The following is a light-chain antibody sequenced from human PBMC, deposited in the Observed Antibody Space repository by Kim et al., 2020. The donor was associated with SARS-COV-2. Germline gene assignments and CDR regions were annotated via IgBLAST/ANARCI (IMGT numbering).Light chain of an antibody. V-gene: IGLV6-57*03. CDR3: QSYDSSSIGVV. CDR1: SGSIASNY. CDR2: EDN. Sequence: NFMLTQPHSVSESPGKTVTISFTRSSGSIASNYVQWYQQRPGSAPTTVIYEDNQRPSGVPDRFSGSIDSSSNSASLTISGLKTEDEADYYCQSYDSSSIGVVFGGGTKLTVL. J-gene: IGLJ2*01.